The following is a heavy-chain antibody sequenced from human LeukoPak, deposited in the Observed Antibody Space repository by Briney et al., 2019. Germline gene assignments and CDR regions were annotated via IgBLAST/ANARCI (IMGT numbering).Heavy chain of an antibody. V-gene: IGHV3-23*01. D-gene: IGHD3-10*01. J-gene: IGHJ4*02. CDR3: AKLFESGTYNNFFHY. Sequence: GGALRLSCAAPGFTFSTFAMICVRQPPGKGLEWVSAITATSSSTHDADSVQGRFTISTDNSKHTLYLQMNSLRPEDTAIYYCAKLFESGTYNNFFHYWGQGNLVTVFS. CDR2: ITATSSST. CDR1: GFTFSTFA.